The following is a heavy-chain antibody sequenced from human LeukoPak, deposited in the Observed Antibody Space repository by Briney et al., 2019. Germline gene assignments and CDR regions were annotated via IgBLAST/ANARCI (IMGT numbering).Heavy chain of an antibody. CDR1: GGAFSGYY. CDR3: ARGRDVVVVAAHFDY. CDR2: INHSGST. J-gene: IGHJ4*02. V-gene: IGHV4-34*01. D-gene: IGHD2-15*01. Sequence: RASETLSLTCAVYGGAFSGYYWSWIRQPPGKGLEWIGEINHSGSTNYNPSLKSRVTISVDTSKNQFSLALSSVTAADTAVYYCARGRDVVVVAAHFDYWGQGTLVTVSS.